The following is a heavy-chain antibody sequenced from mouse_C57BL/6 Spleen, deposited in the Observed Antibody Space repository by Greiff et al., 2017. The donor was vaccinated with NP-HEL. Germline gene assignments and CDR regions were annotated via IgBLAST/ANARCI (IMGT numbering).Heavy chain of an antibody. CDR2: IYPGGGYT. Sequence: QVQLKESGAELVRPGTSVKMSCKASGYTFTNYWIGWAKQRPGHGLEWIGDIYPGGGYTNYNEKFKGKATLTADKSSSTAYMQFSSLTSEDSAIYYCARNTNSHFDYWGQGTTLTVSS. CDR1: GYTFTNYW. J-gene: IGHJ2*01. CDR3: ARNTNSHFDY. D-gene: IGHD2-5*01. V-gene: IGHV1-63*01.